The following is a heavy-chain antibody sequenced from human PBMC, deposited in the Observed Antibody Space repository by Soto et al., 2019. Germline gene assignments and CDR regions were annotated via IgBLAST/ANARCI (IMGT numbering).Heavy chain of an antibody. V-gene: IGHV1-69*12. CDR1: GGTFSSYA. CDR2: IIPIFGTA. J-gene: IGHJ6*02. Sequence: QVQLVQSGAEVKKPGSSVKVSCKASGGTFSSYAISWVRQAPGQGLEWMGGIIPIFGTANYAQKFQGRVTITADESTSTAYMELGSLRSEDTAAYYCARKAAAGLGMDVWGQGTTVTVSS. D-gene: IGHD6-13*01. CDR3: ARKAAAGLGMDV.